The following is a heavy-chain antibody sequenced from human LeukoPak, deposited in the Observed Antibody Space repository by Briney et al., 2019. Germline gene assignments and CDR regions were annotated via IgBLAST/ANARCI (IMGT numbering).Heavy chain of an antibody. CDR3: ARDQGLTAPPPYGLDV. CDR2: IIPVLNIT. J-gene: IGHJ6*02. D-gene: IGHD5-18*01. V-gene: IGHV1-69*04. CDR1: GGTFSSSA. Sequence: SVKVSCKTSGGTFSSSAITWVRQAPGQGLEWMGRIIPVLNITTYAQKFQGSVTITADTSTSTVYMELSSLRSEETPVYYCARDQGLTAPPPYGLDVWGQGTTVIVSS.